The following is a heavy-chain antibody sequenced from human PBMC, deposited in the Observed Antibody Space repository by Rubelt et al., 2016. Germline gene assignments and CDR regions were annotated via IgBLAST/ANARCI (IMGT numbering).Heavy chain of an antibody. V-gene: IGHV4-34*01. CDR3: ASGSAEWLMDAFDI. CDR1: GGSFSGYY. CDR2: INHSGST. D-gene: IGHD6-19*01. J-gene: IGHJ3*02. Sequence: QVQPQQWGAGLLKPSEPLSLTCAVHGGSFSGYYWSWIRQPPGTGLEWLGEINHSGSTNYNPSLKSRVTISVDTSKNQFSLKLSSVTAADTAVYYCASGSAEWLMDAFDIWGQGTMVTVSS.